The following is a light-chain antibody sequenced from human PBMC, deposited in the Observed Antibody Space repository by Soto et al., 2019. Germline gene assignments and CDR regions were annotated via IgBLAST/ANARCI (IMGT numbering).Light chain of an antibody. V-gene: IGKV3-20*01. Sequence: EIVLTQSPGTLSLSPGDRATLSSRASQSLSVSYTAWYQQKPGQAPRLLIYSTSTRAAGIPDRFTGRGSGTHFTLAISRLAPEDFAVYYCHQFGDSPQTFGQGTTVEV. CDR1: QSLSVSY. J-gene: IGKJ1*01. CDR2: STS. CDR3: HQFGDSPQT.